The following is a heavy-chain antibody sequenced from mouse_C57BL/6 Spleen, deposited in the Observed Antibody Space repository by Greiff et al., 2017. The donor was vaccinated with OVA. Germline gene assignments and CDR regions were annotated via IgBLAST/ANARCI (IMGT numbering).Heavy chain of an antibody. Sequence: QVQLQQPGAELVKPGASVKLSCKASGYTFTSYWMHWVKQRPGQGLEWIGMIHPNSGSTNYNEKFKSKATLTVDKSSSTAYMQLSSLTSEDSAVYYGARRYGSSLYWYFDVWGTGTTVTVSA. CDR2: IHPNSGST. J-gene: IGHJ1*03. CDR1: GYTFTSYW. V-gene: IGHV1-64*01. CDR3: ARRYGSSLYWYFDV. D-gene: IGHD1-1*01.